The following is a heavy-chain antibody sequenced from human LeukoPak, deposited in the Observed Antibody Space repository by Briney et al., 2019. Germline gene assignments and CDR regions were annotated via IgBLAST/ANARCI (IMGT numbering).Heavy chain of an antibody. CDR1: GYTFTSYD. CDR2: MNPNSGNT. D-gene: IGHD3-3*01. Sequence: AASVKVSCKASGYTFTSYDINWVRQATGQGLEWMGWMNPNSGNTGYAQKFQGRVTMTRNTSISTAYMELSSLRSEDTAVYYCARWFGQDYDFWSGKNYYYYMDVWGKGTTVTVSS. CDR3: ARWFGQDYDFWSGKNYYYYMDV. V-gene: IGHV1-8*01. J-gene: IGHJ6*03.